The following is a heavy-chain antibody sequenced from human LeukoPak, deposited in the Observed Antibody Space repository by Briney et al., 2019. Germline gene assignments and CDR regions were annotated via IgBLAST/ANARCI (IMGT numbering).Heavy chain of an antibody. D-gene: IGHD3-22*01. V-gene: IGHV3-21*01. CDR3: ARDLGYYYDSSGYYYTD. CDR2: ISSSSSYI. Sequence: PGGSLRLSCAASGFTFSSYSMNWVRQAPGKGLEWVSSISSSSSYIYYADSVKGRFTISRDNAKNSLYLQMNSLRAEDTAVYYCARDLGYYYDSSGYYYTDWGQGTLVTVPS. J-gene: IGHJ4*02. CDR1: GFTFSSYS.